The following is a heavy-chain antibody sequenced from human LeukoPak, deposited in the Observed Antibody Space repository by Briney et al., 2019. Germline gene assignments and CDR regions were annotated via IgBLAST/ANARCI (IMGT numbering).Heavy chain of an antibody. V-gene: IGHV3-49*03. CDR1: GFTFGDYA. Sequence: PGGSLRLSCTASGFTFGDYAMSWFHQAPGKGLEWVGFIRSKAYGGTTEYAASVKGRFTISRDDSKSIAYLQMNSLKTEDTAVYYCTRGGSGWYNAENAFDIWGQGTMVTVSS. J-gene: IGHJ3*02. CDR2: IRSKAYGGTT. CDR3: TRGGSGWYNAENAFDI. D-gene: IGHD6-19*01.